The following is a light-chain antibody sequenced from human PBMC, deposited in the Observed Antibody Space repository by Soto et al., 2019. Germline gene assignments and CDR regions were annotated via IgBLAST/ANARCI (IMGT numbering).Light chain of an antibody. V-gene: IGLV2-8*01. CDR3: SSYAGSNNVV. CDR1: SSDVGGYNY. J-gene: IGLJ2*01. CDR2: AVG. Sequence: QSALTQPPSASGSPGQSVTISCTGTSSDVGGYNYVSWYQQHPGTAPKLMIYAVGKRPSGVPDRFSGSKSGNTASLTVSGLQTEDEADYYCSSYAGSNNVVFGGGTKLTVL.